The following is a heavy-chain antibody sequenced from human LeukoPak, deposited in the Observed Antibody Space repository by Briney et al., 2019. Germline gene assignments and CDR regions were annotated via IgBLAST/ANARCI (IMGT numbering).Heavy chain of an antibody. CDR3: ASTLLLWFGEFGY. D-gene: IGHD3-10*01. CDR1: GFTYSSYA. Sequence: DPGGSLRLSCAASGFTYSSYAMSWVRQAPGKGLEWVSAISGSGGSTYYADSVKGRFTISRDNSKNTLYLQMNSLRAEDTAVYYCASTLLLWFGEFGYWGQGTLVTVSS. V-gene: IGHV3-23*01. J-gene: IGHJ4*02. CDR2: ISGSGGST.